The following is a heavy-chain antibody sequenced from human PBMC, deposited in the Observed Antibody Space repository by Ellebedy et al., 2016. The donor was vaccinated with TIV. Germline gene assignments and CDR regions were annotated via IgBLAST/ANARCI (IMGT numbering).Heavy chain of an antibody. V-gene: IGHV1-46*03. CDR3: ARSIITGTTHYFDY. CDR2: INPSGGST. Sequence: ASVKVSXXASGYTFTSYGISWVRQAPGQGLEWMGIINPSGGSTSYAQKFQGRVTMTRDTSTSTVYMELSSLRSEDTAVYYCARSIITGTTHYFDYWGQGTLVTVSS. D-gene: IGHD1-7*01. CDR1: GYTFTSYG. J-gene: IGHJ4*02.